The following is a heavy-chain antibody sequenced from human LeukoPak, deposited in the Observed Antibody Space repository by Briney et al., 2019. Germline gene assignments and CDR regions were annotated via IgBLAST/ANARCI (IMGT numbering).Heavy chain of an antibody. CDR2: IWYDGSNK. D-gene: IGHD3-10*01. CDR3: ARGPAWFGELGYGMDV. CDR1: GFTFSSYG. J-gene: IGHJ6*02. V-gene: IGHV3-33*01. Sequence: GGSLRLSCAASGFTFSSYGMHWVRQAPGKGLEWVVVIWYDGSNKYYADSVKGRFTISRDNSKNTLYLQMNSLRAEDTAVYYCARGPAWFGELGYGMDVWGQGTTVTVSS.